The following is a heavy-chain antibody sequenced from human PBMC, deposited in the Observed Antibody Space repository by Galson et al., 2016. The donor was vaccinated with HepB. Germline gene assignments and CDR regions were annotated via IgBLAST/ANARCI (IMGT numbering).Heavy chain of an antibody. CDR3: ARGVPGY. CDR2: ISDSGAAT. V-gene: IGHV3-23*01. Sequence: SLRLSCAASGFPFSNYAMTWVRQAPGKGLEWVSIISDSGAATYYADSVKGRFTIFRDNSKNTVYLQMNSLRGDDTAVYYCARGVPGYWGQGILVTVSS. CDR1: GFPFSNYA. J-gene: IGHJ4*02.